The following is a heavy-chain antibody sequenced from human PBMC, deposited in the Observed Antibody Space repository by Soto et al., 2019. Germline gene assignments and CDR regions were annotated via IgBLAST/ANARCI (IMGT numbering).Heavy chain of an antibody. D-gene: IGHD3-10*01. V-gene: IGHV4-59*01. CDR3: ARGSMVRGLIDY. CDR1: GGSISSYY. CDR2: IYYSGST. J-gene: IGHJ4*02. Sequence: SETLSLTCTVSGGSISSYYWSWIRQPPGKGLEWIGYIYYSGSTNYNPSLKSRVTISVDTSKNQFSLKLSSVTAADTAVYYCARGSMVRGLIDYWGQGTLVNVSS.